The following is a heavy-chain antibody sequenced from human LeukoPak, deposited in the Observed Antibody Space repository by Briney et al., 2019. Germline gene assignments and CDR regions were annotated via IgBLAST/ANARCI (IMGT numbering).Heavy chain of an antibody. CDR1: GGSLSGYY. D-gene: IGHD5-12*01. CDR3: ARARGWLRPRGLDY. J-gene: IGHJ4*02. Sequence: SETLSLTCGVYGGSLSGYYWTWIRQPPGKGLEWIGEINHSGSTNYNPSLKSRVTISVDTSKNQFSLKLSSVTAADTAVYYCARARGWLRPRGLDYWGQGTLVTVSS. CDR2: INHSGST. V-gene: IGHV4-34*01.